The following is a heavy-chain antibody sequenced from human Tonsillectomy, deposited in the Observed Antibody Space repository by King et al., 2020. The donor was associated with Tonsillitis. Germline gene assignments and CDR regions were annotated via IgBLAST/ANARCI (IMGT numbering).Heavy chain of an antibody. CDR1: GFTFSSYA. D-gene: IGHD1-26*01. J-gene: IGHJ4*02. CDR2: ISYNGYNK. Sequence: VQLVESGGGVVQPGRSLRLSCAASGFTFSSYAMHWARQAPGKGLEWVALISYNGYNKYYADSVKGRFTISRDNSKNTLFLQMNSLRVEDTAVYYCARDLPYSGSYGADYWDQGTLVTVSS. CDR3: ARDLPYSGSYGADY. V-gene: IGHV3-30-3*01.